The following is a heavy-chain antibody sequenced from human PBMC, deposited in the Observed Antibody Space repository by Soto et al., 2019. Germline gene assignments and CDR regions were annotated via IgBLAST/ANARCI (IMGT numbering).Heavy chain of an antibody. Sequence: QVQLVESGGGVVQPGRSLRLSCAASGFTFSSYGMHWVRQAPGKGLEWVAVISYDGSNKYYADSVKGRFTISRDNSKNTLYLQMNSLRAEDTAVYYCAKGDFWSGQESGMDVWGQGTTVTVSS. V-gene: IGHV3-30*18. CDR1: GFTFSSYG. J-gene: IGHJ6*02. CDR2: ISYDGSNK. D-gene: IGHD3-3*01. CDR3: AKGDFWSGQESGMDV.